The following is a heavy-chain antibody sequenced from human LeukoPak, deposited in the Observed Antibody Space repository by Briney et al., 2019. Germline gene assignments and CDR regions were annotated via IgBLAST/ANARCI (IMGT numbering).Heavy chain of an antibody. Sequence: PSETLSLTRSVCWRYMSRHLLIWLRQPPRKGLEWIGYIYYSGSTKYNPSPKSRVTISVATSRNQFSLKLSTLRQERPLLYNCARRNRAGYNLEPIDYWGQGTLVTVSS. CDR1: WRYMSRHL. D-gene: IGHD5-24*01. V-gene: IGHV4-59*11. CDR2: IYYSGST. J-gene: IGHJ4*02. CDR3: ARRNRAGYNLEPIDY.